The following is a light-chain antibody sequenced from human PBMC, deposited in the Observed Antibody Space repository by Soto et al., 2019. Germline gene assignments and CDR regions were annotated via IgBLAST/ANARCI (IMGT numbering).Light chain of an antibody. V-gene: IGKV3-11*01. CDR1: QSVSSY. CDR3: QQRSNWLWT. Sequence: EIVLTQSTAALSLSRGESTTLSCRASQSVSSYLAWYQQKPGQAPRLLIYDASNRATGIPARFSGSGSGTHFTLAISRLEPEDFAVYYCQQRSNWLWTFGQGTKVDIK. J-gene: IGKJ1*01. CDR2: DAS.